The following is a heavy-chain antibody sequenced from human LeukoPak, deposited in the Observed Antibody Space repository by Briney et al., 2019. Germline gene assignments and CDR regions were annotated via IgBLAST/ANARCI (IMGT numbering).Heavy chain of an antibody. CDR1: GFTFSSYS. V-gene: IGHV3-21*01. Sequence: GGSLRLSCAASGFTFSSYSMNWVRQAPGKGLEWVSSISSSSSYIYYADSVKGRFTISRDNAKNSLYLQMNSLRAEDTAVYYCASLWSSGGYSSTPGYWGQGTLVTVSS. CDR2: ISSSSSYI. D-gene: IGHD5-18*01. J-gene: IGHJ4*02. CDR3: ASLWSSGGYSSTPGY.